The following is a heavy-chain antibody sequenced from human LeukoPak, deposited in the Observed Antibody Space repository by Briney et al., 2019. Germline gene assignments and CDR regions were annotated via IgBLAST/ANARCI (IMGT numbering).Heavy chain of an antibody. CDR1: GGSISSYY. CDR2: IYYTGST. V-gene: IGHV4-59*08. Sequence: SETLSLTCTVSGGSISSYYWSWIRQPPGKGLEWIGYIYYTGSTNYNPSLQSRVTISVDTSKNQFSLRLRSMAAADTAVYYCAGHHPRNTVDFWGQGTLVTVSS. D-gene: IGHD2/OR15-2a*01. CDR3: AGHHPRNTVDF. J-gene: IGHJ4*02.